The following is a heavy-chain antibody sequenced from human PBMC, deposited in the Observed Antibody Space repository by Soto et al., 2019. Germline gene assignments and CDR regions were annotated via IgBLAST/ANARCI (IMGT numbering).Heavy chain of an antibody. D-gene: IGHD1-26*01. CDR1: GYTFSGYY. CDR3: ATSIVVSPLYGMDL. V-gene: IGHV1-2*04. Sequence: QVQLVQSGAEVKKPGASVKVSCKASGYTFSGYYIHWVRQARGQGLEWMGCINPNSGGTTYVQKFQCWVTMPRDTYISTAYMELSRLRPDDTAVYFCATSIVVSPLYGMDLSGQGTKVTVSS. CDR2: INPNSGGT. J-gene: IGHJ6*02.